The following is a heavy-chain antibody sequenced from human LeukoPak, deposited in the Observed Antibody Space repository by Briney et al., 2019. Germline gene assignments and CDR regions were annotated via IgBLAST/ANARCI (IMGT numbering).Heavy chain of an antibody. CDR2: IYYSGST. CDR1: GGSISSGDYY. J-gene: IGHJ4*02. Sequence: PSETLSLTCTVSGGSISSGDYYWSWIRQPPGKGLEWIGCIYYSGSTYYNPSLKSRVTISVDTSKNQFSLKLSSVTAADTAVYYCARGPYQLLWFGEPFDYWGQGTLVTVSS. V-gene: IGHV4-30-4*01. D-gene: IGHD3-10*01. CDR3: ARGPYQLLWFGEPFDY.